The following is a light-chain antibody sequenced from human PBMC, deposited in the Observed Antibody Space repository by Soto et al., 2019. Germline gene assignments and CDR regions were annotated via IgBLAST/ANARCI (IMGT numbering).Light chain of an antibody. Sequence: EIVMTQSPATLSVSPGERATLSCRASQSVSSNLAWYQQKPGQAPRLLIYGASTRATGIPAMFSGSGSGTEFTLTISSLQSEDFAVYCCQQYNNWPPWTFGRGTKVEIK. CDR1: QSVSSN. CDR2: GAS. V-gene: IGKV3-15*01. J-gene: IGKJ1*01. CDR3: QQYNNWPPWT.